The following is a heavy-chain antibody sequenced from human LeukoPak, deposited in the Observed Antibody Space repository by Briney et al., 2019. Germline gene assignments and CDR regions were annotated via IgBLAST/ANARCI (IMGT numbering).Heavy chain of an antibody. CDR2: INHSGTT. CDR3: ARGPTIDYDILTGYYYFDY. V-gene: IGHV4-34*01. J-gene: IGHJ4*02. Sequence: SETLSLTCAVYRGSFSGYYWTWIRKSPGKGLEWIGEINHSGTTNYNPSLKSRVTISIDTSKNQFSLKLSSVTAADTAVYYCARGPTIDYDILTGYYYFDYWGQRTLVTVSS. CDR1: RGSFSGYY. D-gene: IGHD3-9*01.